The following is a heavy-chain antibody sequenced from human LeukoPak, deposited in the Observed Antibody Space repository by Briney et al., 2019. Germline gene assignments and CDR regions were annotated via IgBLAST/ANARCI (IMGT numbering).Heavy chain of an antibody. CDR3: ARHSYYYDSSATTLYYFDY. Sequence: SETLSLTCAVYGGSFSGYFWSWFRQPPGKGLEWIGEINRSGSTNYNSSLSLKSRVTISVDTSKNQFSLKLSSVTAADTAVYYCARHSYYYDSSATTLYYFDYWGQGTLVTVSS. J-gene: IGHJ4*02. V-gene: IGHV4-34*01. CDR1: GGSFSGYF. D-gene: IGHD3-22*01. CDR2: INRSGST.